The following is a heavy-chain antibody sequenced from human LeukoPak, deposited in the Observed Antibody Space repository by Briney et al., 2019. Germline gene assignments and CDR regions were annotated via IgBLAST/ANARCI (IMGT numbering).Heavy chain of an antibody. V-gene: IGHV3-23*01. CDR1: GFTFSSYA. J-gene: IGHJ4*02. CDR2: LSGSDGST. CDR3: AKESPMQEWFFGYFDY. Sequence: PGGSLRLSCAASGFTFSSYAMSWVRQAPGKGLDWVSSLSGSDGSTYYEDSVKGRFTIPRDNSKSTLSLQMNNLRAEDTAVYYCAKESPMQEWFFGYFDYWGQGTLVTVSS. D-gene: IGHD3-3*01.